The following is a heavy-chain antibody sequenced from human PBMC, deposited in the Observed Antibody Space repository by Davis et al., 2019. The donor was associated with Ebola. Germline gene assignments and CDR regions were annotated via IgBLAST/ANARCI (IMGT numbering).Heavy chain of an antibody. CDR1: GYTFTSYG. CDR3: ARRYYDSSGYYWFWFDP. D-gene: IGHD3-22*01. CDR2: ISAYNGNT. Sequence: ASVKVSCKASGYTFTSYGISWVRQAPGQGLEWMGWISAYNGNTNYAQKLQGRVTMTTDTSTSTAYMELSSLRSEDTAVYYCARRYYDSSGYYWFWFDPWGQGTLVTVSS. V-gene: IGHV1-18*01. J-gene: IGHJ5*02.